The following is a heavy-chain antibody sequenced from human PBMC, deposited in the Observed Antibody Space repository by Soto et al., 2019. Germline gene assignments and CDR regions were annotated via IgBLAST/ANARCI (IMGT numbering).Heavy chain of an antibody. CDR2: ISSSSSTI. J-gene: IGHJ4*02. Sequence: GGSLRLSCAASGFTFSSYSMNWVRQAPGKGLEWVSYISSSSSTIYYADSVKGRFTISRDNAKNSLYLQMNSLRAEDTAVYYCARDLSYSSSWLNYFDYWGQGTLVTVSS. CDR3: ARDLSYSSSWLNYFDY. V-gene: IGHV3-48*01. D-gene: IGHD6-13*01. CDR1: GFTFSSYS.